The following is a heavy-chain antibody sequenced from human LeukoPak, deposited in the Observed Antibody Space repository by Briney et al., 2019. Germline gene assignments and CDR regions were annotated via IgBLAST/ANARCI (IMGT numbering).Heavy chain of an antibody. V-gene: IGHV4-59*01. Sequence: SSETLSLTCTVSGGSIRSNYWSWIRQPPGKGLEWIGYIYYSGSTNYNPSLKSRVTISVDTSKNQFSLKLSSVTAADTAVYYCAREVEEMGFDYWGQGTLVTVSS. CDR3: AREVEEMGFDY. CDR2: IYYSGST. D-gene: IGHD2-15*01. J-gene: IGHJ4*02. CDR1: GGSIRSNY.